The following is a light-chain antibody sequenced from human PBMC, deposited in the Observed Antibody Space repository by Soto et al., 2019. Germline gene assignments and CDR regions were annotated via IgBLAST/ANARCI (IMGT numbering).Light chain of an antibody. CDR3: SSYTSSSTRV. J-gene: IGLJ1*01. V-gene: IGLV2-14*03. Sequence: QCERNQPASGSGADGEASTISCKGTSSDVGAYDYVSWYQQHPDKAPKLMIYEVSNRPSGVSNRFSGSKSVNTATLTISGLQTEDEADYYCSSYTSSSTRVFGPGTKVTVL. CDR1: SSDVGAYDY. CDR2: EVS.